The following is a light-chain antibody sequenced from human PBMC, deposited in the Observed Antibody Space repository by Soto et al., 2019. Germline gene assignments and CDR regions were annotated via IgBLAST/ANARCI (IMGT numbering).Light chain of an antibody. Sequence: EIVLTQSPGTLSLSPGERATLSCRASQSVTGSYLAWYQQKPGQAPRLLIYDASSRATGIPDRFSGGGSGTDFTLTISRLEPEDFAVYYCQQYTDWPTTFGQGTKVDIK. CDR1: QSVTGSY. CDR3: QQYTDWPTT. V-gene: IGKV3-20*01. CDR2: DAS. J-gene: IGKJ1*01.